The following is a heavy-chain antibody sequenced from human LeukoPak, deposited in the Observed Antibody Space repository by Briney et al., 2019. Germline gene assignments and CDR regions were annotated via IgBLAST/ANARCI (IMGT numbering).Heavy chain of an antibody. CDR2: ITGSGGTT. J-gene: IGHJ5*01. CDR1: GFTFSGYA. D-gene: IGHD2-15*01. Sequence: GGSLRLSCAASGFTFSGYAMSWVRQAPGKGLEWVSTITGSGGTTYYADSVKGRFTISRDNSKNTLYLQMNSLRAEDTALYYSAKYRGYCSAGSCYSGFDSWGQGTLVTVSS. V-gene: IGHV3-23*01. CDR3: AKYRGYCSAGSCYSGFDS.